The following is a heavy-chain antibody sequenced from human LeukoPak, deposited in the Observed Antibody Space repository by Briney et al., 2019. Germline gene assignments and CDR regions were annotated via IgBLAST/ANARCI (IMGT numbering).Heavy chain of an antibody. V-gene: IGHV3-23*01. CDR3: AHGAMYQLDY. CDR2: ISAGGGTT. CDR1: GFTFSSYG. J-gene: IGHJ4*02. Sequence: GGSLRLSCAASGFTFSSYGMSWVRQAPGKGLEWVSIISAGGGTTYYADSVRGRFTISRDNSKNTLYLQMNSLRAEDTAIYYCAHGAMYQLDYWGQGTLVTVSS. D-gene: IGHD2-2*01.